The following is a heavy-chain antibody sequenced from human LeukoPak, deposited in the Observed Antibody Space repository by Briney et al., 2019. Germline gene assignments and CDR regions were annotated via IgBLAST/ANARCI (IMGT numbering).Heavy chain of an antibody. V-gene: IGHV3-74*01. D-gene: IGHD2-21*01. Sequence: SGGSLRLSCAASGLSFSSHWVHWVRQAPGKGLVWVSRISDDGSYTSNVDSVKGRFTISRDNVNNMLYLHMNSLRAEDTAVYYCASFGISWRSSYWGQGTLVTVSS. CDR3: ASFGISWRSSY. CDR2: ISDDGSYT. CDR1: GLSFSSHW. J-gene: IGHJ4*02.